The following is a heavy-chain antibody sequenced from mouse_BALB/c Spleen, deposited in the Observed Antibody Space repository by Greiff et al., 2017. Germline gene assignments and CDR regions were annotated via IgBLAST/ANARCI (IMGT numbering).Heavy chain of an antibody. J-gene: IGHJ3*01. CDR3: ARQGGFAY. CDR2: ISNGGGST. CDR1: GFTFSSYG. Sequence: EVQLVESGGDLVKPGGSLKLSCAASGFTFSSYGMSWVRQTPDKRLEWVAYISNGGGSTYYPDTVKGRFTISRDNAKNTLYLQMSSLKSEDTAMYYCARQGGFAYWGQGTLVTVSA. V-gene: IGHV5-12-2*01.